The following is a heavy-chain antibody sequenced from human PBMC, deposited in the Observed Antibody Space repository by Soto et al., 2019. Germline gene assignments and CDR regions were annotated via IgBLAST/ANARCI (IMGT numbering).Heavy chain of an antibody. V-gene: IGHV3-33*01. Sequence: PGGSLRLSCAASGFTFSSYGMHWVRQAPGKGLEWVAVIWYDGSNKYYADSVKGRFTISRDNSKNTLYLQMNSLRAEDTAVYYCARDEYSSSWTALYYYYGMDVWGQGTTVTVSS. J-gene: IGHJ6*02. D-gene: IGHD6-13*01. CDR3: ARDEYSSSWTALYYYYGMDV. CDR1: GFTFSSYG. CDR2: IWYDGSNK.